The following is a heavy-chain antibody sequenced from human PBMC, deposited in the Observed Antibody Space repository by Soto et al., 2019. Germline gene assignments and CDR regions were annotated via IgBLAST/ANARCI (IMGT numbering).Heavy chain of an antibody. CDR2: IYYTGST. J-gene: IGHJ4*02. CDR3: ARGSSSGWYEEYYFDY. D-gene: IGHD6-19*01. V-gene: IGHV4-59*01. CDR1: GGSISSYY. Sequence: QVQLQESGPGLVKPSETLSLTCTVSGGSISSYYWSWIRQPPGKGLEWIGFIYYTGSTNYIPSLKSRVTMSVDTSKNQFSLKLSSVTAADTAVYYCARGSSSGWYEEYYFDYWGQGTLVTVSS.